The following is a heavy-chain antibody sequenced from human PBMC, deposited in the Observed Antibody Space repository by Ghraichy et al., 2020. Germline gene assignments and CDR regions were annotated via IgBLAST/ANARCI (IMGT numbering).Heavy chain of an antibody. J-gene: IGHJ4*02. D-gene: IGHD6-19*01. Sequence: GGSLRLSCAASGFSFDDYGMSWVRQAPGKGLEWVSGINWNGCSTGYADSVKGRFTISRDNAKNSLYLQMNSLRAEDTALYHCARVISSGWYGGFDYWGQGTLVTVSS. V-gene: IGHV3-20*01. CDR2: INWNGCST. CDR1: GFSFDDYG. CDR3: ARVISSGWYGGFDY.